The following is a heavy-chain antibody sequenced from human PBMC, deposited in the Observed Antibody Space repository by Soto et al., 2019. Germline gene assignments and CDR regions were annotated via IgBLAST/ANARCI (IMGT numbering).Heavy chain of an antibody. D-gene: IGHD2-2*01. V-gene: IGHV1-18*01. CDR3: ATLYCSSASCQLDY. Sequence: ASVMVSCKTSGYTFTYYRIAWVRQAPGQGLEWMGWISADSGNTNYAQKLQGGVTMTTDTSTTTAYMALRSLRSGDTAVYYCATLYCSSASCQLDYWGQGTLVTVSS. CDR2: ISADSGNT. CDR1: GYTFTYYR. J-gene: IGHJ4*02.